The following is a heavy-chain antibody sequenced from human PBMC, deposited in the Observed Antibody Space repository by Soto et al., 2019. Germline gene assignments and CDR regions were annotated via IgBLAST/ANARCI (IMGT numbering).Heavy chain of an antibody. D-gene: IGHD3-22*01. Sequence: SVKVSCKASGFTFTSSAVQWVRQARGQRLEWIGWIVVGSGNTNYAQKFQERVTITRDMSTSTAYMELSSLRSEDTAVYYCAAVDYYYDSSGYYPYYYGMDVWGQGTTVTVSS. J-gene: IGHJ6*02. V-gene: IGHV1-58*01. CDR3: AAVDYYYDSSGYYPYYYGMDV. CDR2: IVVGSGNT. CDR1: GFTFTSSA.